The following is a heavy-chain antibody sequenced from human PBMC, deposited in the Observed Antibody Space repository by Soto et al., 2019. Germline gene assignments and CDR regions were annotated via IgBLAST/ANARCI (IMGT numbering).Heavy chain of an antibody. D-gene: IGHD2-2*01. Sequence: SETLSLTCTVSGGSISSYYWSWIRQPPGKGLEWIGYIYYTGTTTYNPSIKSRVTISVDTSKNQFSLKLSSVTAADTAVYYCARPGWGVLVPAAIGDLYFDYWGQGTLVTVSS. V-gene: IGHV4-59*08. CDR3: ARPGWGVLVPAAIGDLYFDY. CDR1: GGSISSYY. CDR2: IYYTGTT. J-gene: IGHJ4*02.